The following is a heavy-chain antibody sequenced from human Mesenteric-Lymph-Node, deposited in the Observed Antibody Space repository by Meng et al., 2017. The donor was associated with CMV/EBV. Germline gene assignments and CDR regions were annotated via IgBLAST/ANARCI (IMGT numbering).Heavy chain of an antibody. J-gene: IGHJ6*02. CDR3: ARDTVLVNPYHYGMDV. CDR2: TRNKANSYTT. CDR1: GFTFSDHY. V-gene: IGHV3-72*01. Sequence: GGSLRLSCAASGFTFSDHYMDWVRQAPGKGLEWVGRTRNKANSYTTEYAASVKGRFTISRDDSKNSLYLQMNSLRAEDTAVYYCARDTVLVNPYHYGMDVWGQGTTVTVSS. D-gene: IGHD2-8*02.